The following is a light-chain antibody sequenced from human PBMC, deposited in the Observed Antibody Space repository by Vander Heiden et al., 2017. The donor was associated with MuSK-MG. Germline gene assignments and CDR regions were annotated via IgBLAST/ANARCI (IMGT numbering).Light chain of an antibody. Sequence: QSVLTQPPSASGTPGQLVTISCSGSTSNIGSNSVNWYQQLPGTAPKLLIYANTHRPSGVPDRFSGSKSGTSASLAISGLQSEDEADYYCAAWDDSLNALVFGGGTKVTVL. CDR2: ANT. V-gene: IGLV1-44*01. CDR1: TSNIGSNS. J-gene: IGLJ2*01. CDR3: AAWDDSLNALV.